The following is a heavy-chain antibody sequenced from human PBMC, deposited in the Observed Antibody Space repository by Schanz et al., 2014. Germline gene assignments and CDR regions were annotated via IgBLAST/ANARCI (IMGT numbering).Heavy chain of an antibody. CDR3: AKGSMAARPLLPTDCYFYGTDI. D-gene: IGHD6-6*01. J-gene: IGHJ6*02. Sequence: EVQLVESGGGLVKPGGSLRLSCAASGFTFSSYSMNWVRQAPGRGLEGVSSFSSSSRYIYYADTVKGRFTISRDNAKNALYLQMNSLRAEDPAVYYCAKGSMAARPLLPTDCYFYGTDIWGQGTTVTVSS. CDR2: FSSSSRYI. V-gene: IGHV3-21*01. CDR1: GFTFSSYS.